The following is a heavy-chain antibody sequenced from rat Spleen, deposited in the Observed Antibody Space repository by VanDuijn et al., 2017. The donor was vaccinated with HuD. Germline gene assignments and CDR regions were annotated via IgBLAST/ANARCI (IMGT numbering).Heavy chain of an antibody. CDR2: ITNTGRST. D-gene: IGHD5-1*01. J-gene: IGHJ2*01. CDR3: AKGTGSD. CDR1: GFTFNNYW. V-gene: IGHV5-31*01. Sequence: EVQLVESGGGLVQPGRSLKLSCVASGFTFNNYWMTWIRQAPGKGLEWFASITNTGRSTFYPDSVKGRFTISRDNAKSTLYLQMNSLRSEDTATYYCAKGTGSDWGQGVMVTVSS.